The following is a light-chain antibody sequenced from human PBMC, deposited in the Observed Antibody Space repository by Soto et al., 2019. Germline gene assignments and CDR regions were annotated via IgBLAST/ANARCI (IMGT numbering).Light chain of an antibody. CDR2: DAS. CDR1: QSISSW. J-gene: IGKJ5*01. V-gene: IGKV1-5*01. Sequence: DIQMTQSPSTLSASVGDRVTITCRASQSISSWLAWYQQKPGKAPKLLIYDASSLESGVPSRFSGSGSGTDFTFTISSLQPEDIATYYCQQYDNLAITFGQGTRLEIK. CDR3: QQYDNLAIT.